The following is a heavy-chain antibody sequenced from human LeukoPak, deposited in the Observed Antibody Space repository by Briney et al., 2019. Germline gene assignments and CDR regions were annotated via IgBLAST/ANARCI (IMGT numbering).Heavy chain of an antibody. CDR3: ARLGTGYSLSY. J-gene: IGHJ4*02. CDR1: GYSFTAYS. V-gene: IGHV1-2*02. CDR2: IHPHSGGT. D-gene: IGHD5-18*01. Sequence: ASVKVSCKASGYSFTAYSIVWVRQAPGQGLEWMGWIHPHSGGTEYVKRFQGSVTMTRDTAISTAYMEVNSLGNDDAAVYYCARLGTGYSLSYWGQGTQVIVSS.